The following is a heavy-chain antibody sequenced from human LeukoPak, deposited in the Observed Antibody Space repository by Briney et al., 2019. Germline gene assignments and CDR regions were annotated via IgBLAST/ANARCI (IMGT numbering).Heavy chain of an antibody. V-gene: IGHV3-23*01. J-gene: IGHJ4*02. CDR2: ILGSGDDT. D-gene: IGHD6-13*01. CDR1: GFIFTNYA. CDR3: ARVGSPIAAAGTVY. Sequence: GGSLRLSCAASGFIFTNYAMYWVRQAPGKGLEWVSVILGSGDDTFYADSVRGRFTVSRDNSKNTLHLQMNSLRAEDTAVYYCARVGSPIAAAGTVYWGQGTLVTVSS.